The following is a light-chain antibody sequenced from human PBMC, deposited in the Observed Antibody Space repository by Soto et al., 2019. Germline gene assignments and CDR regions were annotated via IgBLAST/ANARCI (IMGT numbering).Light chain of an antibody. V-gene: IGKV3-20*01. Sequence: EIVLTQSPGTLSLSPGEGVTLSCRASQSVTSNYLAWYQQKPGQAPRLLIYGASSRATGIPDRFSGSGSGTDFTLTISRVESEDFAVYHCQQYGTSPLTFGGGTKVDIK. J-gene: IGKJ4*01. CDR3: QQYGTSPLT. CDR2: GAS. CDR1: QSVTSNY.